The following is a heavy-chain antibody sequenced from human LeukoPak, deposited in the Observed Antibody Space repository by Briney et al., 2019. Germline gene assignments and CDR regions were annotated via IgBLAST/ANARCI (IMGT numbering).Heavy chain of an antibody. Sequence: GGSLRLSCAASGFTFSSYAMHWVRQAPGKGLEWVAVISYDGSNKYYADSVKGRFTISRDNSKNTLYLQMNSQRAEDTAVYYCARGDYGEPFDYWGQGTLVTVSS. D-gene: IGHD4-17*01. CDR3: ARGDYGEPFDY. CDR2: ISYDGSNK. CDR1: GFTFSSYA. J-gene: IGHJ4*02. V-gene: IGHV3-30*04.